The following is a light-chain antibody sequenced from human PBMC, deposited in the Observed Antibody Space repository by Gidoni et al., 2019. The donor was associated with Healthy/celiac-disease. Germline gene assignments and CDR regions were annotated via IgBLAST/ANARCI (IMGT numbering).Light chain of an antibody. CDR1: QSVSSSY. Sequence: DIVLTQSPGTLSLSPGERATISCRASQSVSSSYLACYQQKPGPAPRLLIYGASSRATGLPDRFSGSGSGTDFTLTISRLEPEDFALYYCQQYGSSLPWTFGQXTKVEIK. V-gene: IGKV3-20*01. CDR2: GAS. J-gene: IGKJ1*01. CDR3: QQYGSSLPWT.